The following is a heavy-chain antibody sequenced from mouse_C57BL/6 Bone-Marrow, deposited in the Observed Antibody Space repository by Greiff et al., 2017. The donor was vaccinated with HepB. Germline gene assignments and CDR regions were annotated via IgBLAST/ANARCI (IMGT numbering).Heavy chain of an antibody. J-gene: IGHJ3*01. Sequence: QVQLQQPGAELVKPGASVKLSCKASGYTFTSYWMQWVKQRPGQGLEWIGEIDPSDSYTNYNQKFKGKATLTVDTSSSTAYMQLSSLTSEDSAVSYCARELLYYGNCEGHSGFAYWGQGTLVTVSA. CDR3: ARELLYYGNCEGHSGFAY. CDR2: IDPSDSYT. D-gene: IGHD2-1*01. CDR1: GYTFTSYW. V-gene: IGHV1-50*01.